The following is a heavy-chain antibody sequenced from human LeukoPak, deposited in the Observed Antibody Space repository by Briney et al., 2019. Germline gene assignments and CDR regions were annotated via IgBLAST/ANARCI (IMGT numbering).Heavy chain of an antibody. V-gene: IGHV4-34*01. CDR3: ARQLYGSDY. D-gene: IGHD4-17*01. J-gene: IGHJ4*02. CDR2: VNHSGNT. CDR1: GVSFSTYY. Sequence: SETLSLTCDVSGVSFSTYYWSWIRQSPEKGLEWIGEVNHSGNTNYNPSLKGRVTISVDTSKNQFSLKLSSVTAADTAVYYCARQLYGSDYWGQGTLVTVSS.